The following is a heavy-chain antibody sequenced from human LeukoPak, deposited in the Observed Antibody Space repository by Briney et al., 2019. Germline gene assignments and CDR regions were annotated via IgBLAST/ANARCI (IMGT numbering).Heavy chain of an antibody. CDR2: ISYDETNK. J-gene: IGHJ4*02. Sequence: GGSLRLSCAASGFTFSSYAMHWVRQAPGKGLEWVAVISYDETNKYYADSVKGRFTISRDNSKNTLFLQMNSLRAEDTALYYCARYKGTSYYGSGSRFDYWGQGTLVTVSS. D-gene: IGHD3-10*01. V-gene: IGHV3-30-3*01. CDR3: ARYKGTSYYGSGSRFDY. CDR1: GFTFSSYA.